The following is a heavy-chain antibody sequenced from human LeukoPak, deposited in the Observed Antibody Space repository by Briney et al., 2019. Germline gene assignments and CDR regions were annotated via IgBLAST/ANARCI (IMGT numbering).Heavy chain of an antibody. Sequence: GGSLRLSCAASGLTFSSNYMSWVRQAPGKGLEWVSVIYSGGSTYYAESVKGRFTISRDNSKNTLYLQMKSLRAEDTAVYYCAREFEVAGLAMDVWGKGTTVTVSS. D-gene: IGHD6-19*01. J-gene: IGHJ6*04. CDR1: GLTFSSNY. V-gene: IGHV3-53*01. CDR3: AREFEVAGLAMDV. CDR2: IYSGGST.